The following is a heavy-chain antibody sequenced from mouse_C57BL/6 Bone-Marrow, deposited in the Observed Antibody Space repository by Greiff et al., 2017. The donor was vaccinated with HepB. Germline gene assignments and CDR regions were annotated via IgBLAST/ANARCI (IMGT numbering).Heavy chain of an antibody. D-gene: IGHD2-5*01. CDR3: ARLARYYINSFAY. J-gene: IGHJ3*01. Sequence: QVKLQQPGTELVKPGASVKLSCKASGYTFTSYWMHWVKQRPGQGLEWIGNINPSNGGTNYNEKFKSKATLTVDKSSSTAYMQLSSLTSEDSAVYYCARLARYYINSFAYWGQGTLVTVSA. V-gene: IGHV1-53*01. CDR2: INPSNGGT. CDR1: GYTFTSYW.